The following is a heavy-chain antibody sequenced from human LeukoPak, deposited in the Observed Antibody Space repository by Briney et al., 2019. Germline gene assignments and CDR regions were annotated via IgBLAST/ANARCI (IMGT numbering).Heavy chain of an antibody. CDR3: ARVLYGAFDFWSGYHPPVFDY. CDR1: GYTFTSYG. D-gene: IGHD3-3*01. V-gene: IGHV1-18*01. CDR2: ISAYNGNT. Sequence: ASVKVSCKASGYTFTSYGISWGRQAPGQGLEWMGWISAYNGNTNYAQKLQGRVTMTTDTSTSTAYMELRSLRSDDTAVYYCARVLYGAFDFWSGYHPPVFDYWGQGTLVTVSS. J-gene: IGHJ4*02.